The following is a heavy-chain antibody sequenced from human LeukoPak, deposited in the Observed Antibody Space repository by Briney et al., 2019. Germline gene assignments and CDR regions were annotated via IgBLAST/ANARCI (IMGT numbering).Heavy chain of an antibody. J-gene: IGHJ4*02. D-gene: IGHD6-19*01. CDR2: ISYDGSNK. V-gene: IGHV3-30*04. CDR1: GFTFSSYA. CDR3: ARDPDVRYSSGWLDY. Sequence: GRSLRLSCAASGFTFSSYAMHWVRQAPGKGLEWVAVISYDGSNKYYADSVKGRFTISRDNSKNTLYLQMNSLRAEDTAVYYCARDPDVRYSSGWLDYWGQGTLVTVSS.